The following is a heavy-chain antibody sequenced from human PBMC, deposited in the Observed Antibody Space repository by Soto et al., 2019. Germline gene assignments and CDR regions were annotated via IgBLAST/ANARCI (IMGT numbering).Heavy chain of an antibody. J-gene: IGHJ5*02. Sequence: PVGSLRLSCAASGFTFSSYAMSWVRQAPGKGLEWVSAISGSGGSTYYADSVKGRFTISRDNSKNTLYLQTNSLRAEDTAVYYCAKSAANSGYDLSWFDPWGQGTLVTVSS. V-gene: IGHV3-23*01. CDR1: GFTFSSYA. D-gene: IGHD5-12*01. CDR3: AKSAANSGYDLSWFDP. CDR2: ISGSGGST.